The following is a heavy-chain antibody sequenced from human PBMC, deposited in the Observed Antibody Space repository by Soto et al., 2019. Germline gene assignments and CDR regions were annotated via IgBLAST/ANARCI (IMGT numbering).Heavy chain of an antibody. CDR3: ARSDSSGYYYVNYFDY. CDR2: ISYDGSNK. J-gene: IGHJ4*02. D-gene: IGHD3-22*01. V-gene: IGHV3-30-3*01. CDR1: GFTFSSYA. Sequence: PGGSLRLSCAASGFTFSSYAMHWVRQARGKGLEWVAVISYDGSNKYYADSVKGRFTISRDNSKNTPYLQMNSLRAEDTAVYYCARSDSSGYYYVNYFDYWGQGTLVTVSS.